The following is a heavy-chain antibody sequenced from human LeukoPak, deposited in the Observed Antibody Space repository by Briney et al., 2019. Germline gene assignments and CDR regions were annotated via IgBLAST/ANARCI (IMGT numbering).Heavy chain of an antibody. CDR2: IKQDGSEK. CDR1: GFTFSSYW. V-gene: IGHV3-7*01. D-gene: IGHD2-15*01. CDR3: ARDTLPNRYCSGGSCYSDY. J-gene: IGHJ4*02. Sequence: GGSLRLSCAASGFTFSSYWMSWVRQAPGKGLEWVANIKQDGSEKYYVDSVKGRFTIPRDNAKNSLYLQMNSLRAEDTAVYYCARDTLPNRYCSGGSCYSDYWGQGTLVTVSS.